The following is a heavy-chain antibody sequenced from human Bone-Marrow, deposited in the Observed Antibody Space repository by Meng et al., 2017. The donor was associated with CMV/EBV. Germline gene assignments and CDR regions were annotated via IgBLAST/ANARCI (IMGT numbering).Heavy chain of an antibody. D-gene: IGHD2-2*01. CDR3: ARGRVVVVPAARVRRFDP. V-gene: IGHV4-61*01. CDR1: GGSVSSGSYY. CDR2: IYYSGST. Sequence: SETLSLTCTVSGGSVSSGSYYWSWIRQPPGKGLEWIGYIYYSGSTNYNPSLKSRVTISVDKSKNQFSLKLSSVTAADTAVYYCARGRVVVVPAARVRRFDPWGQGTLVTVSS. J-gene: IGHJ5*02.